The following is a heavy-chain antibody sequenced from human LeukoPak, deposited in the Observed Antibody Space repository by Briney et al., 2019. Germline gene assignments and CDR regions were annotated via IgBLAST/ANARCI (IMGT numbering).Heavy chain of an antibody. J-gene: IGHJ4*02. CDR3: ARTPPPKPYDFWSGYFDY. D-gene: IGHD3-3*01. CDR2: IIPSFGTA. V-gene: IGHV1-69*13. Sequence: SVKVSCKASGGTFSSYAISWVRQAPGQGLEWMGGIIPSFGTANYAQKFQGRVTITADESPSTAYMELSSLRSEDTAVYYCARTPPPKPYDFWSGYFDYWGQGTLVTVSS. CDR1: GGTFSSYA.